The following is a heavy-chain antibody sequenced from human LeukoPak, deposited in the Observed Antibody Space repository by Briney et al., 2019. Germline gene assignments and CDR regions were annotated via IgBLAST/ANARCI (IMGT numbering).Heavy chain of an antibody. CDR2: INPNSGGT. V-gene: IGHV1-2*02. CDR3: ARDREEKLRYFVF. Sequence: VKASCKASGYTFTGYYMHWVRQAPGQGLEWMGWINPNSGGTNYAQKFQGRVTMTRDTSISTAYMELSRLRSDDTAVYYCARDREEKLRYFVFWGQGTLVTVSS. J-gene: IGHJ4*02. CDR1: GYTFTGYY. D-gene: IGHD3-9*01.